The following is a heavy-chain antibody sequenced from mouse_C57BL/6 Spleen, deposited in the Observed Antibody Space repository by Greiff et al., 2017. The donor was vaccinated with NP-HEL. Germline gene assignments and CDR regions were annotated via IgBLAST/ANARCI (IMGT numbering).Heavy chain of an antibody. V-gene: IGHV3-6*01. Sequence: EVQLQESGPGLVKPSQPLSLTCSVTGYSITSGYYWNWIRQFPGNKLEWMGYISYDGSNNYNPSLKNRISITRDTSKNQFFLKLNSVTTEDTATYYCARAYYYGTYYFDYWGQGTTLTVSS. CDR2: ISYDGSN. J-gene: IGHJ2*01. CDR3: ARAYYYGTYYFDY. D-gene: IGHD1-1*01. CDR1: GYSITSGYY.